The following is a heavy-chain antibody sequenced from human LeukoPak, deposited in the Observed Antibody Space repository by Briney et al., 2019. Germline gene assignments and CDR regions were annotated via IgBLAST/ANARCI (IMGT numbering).Heavy chain of an antibody. V-gene: IGHV1-46*01. J-gene: IGHJ3*02. D-gene: IGHD3-16*01. CDR3: ARTQGDDAFDI. CDR2: INPSGGST. CDR1: GYTFTSYY. Sequence: ASVKVSCKASGYTFTSYYMHWVRQAPGEGLEWMGIINPSGGSTSYAQKFQGRVTMTRDMSTSTVYMGLSSLRSEDTAVYYCARTQGDDAFDIWGQGTMVTVSS.